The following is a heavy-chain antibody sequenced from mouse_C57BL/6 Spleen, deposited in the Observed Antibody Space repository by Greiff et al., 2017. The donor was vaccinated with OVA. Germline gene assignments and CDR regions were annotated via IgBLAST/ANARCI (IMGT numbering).Heavy chain of an antibody. CDR3: TRNEITTVVATGAMDY. J-gene: IGHJ4*01. V-gene: IGHV1-15*01. CDR2: IDPETGGT. D-gene: IGHD1-1*01. Sequence: QVQLKESGAELVRPGASVTLSCKASGYTFTDYEMHWVKQTPVHGLEWIGAIDPETGGTAYNQKFKGKAILTADKSSSTAYMELRSLTSEDSAVYYCTRNEITTVVATGAMDYWGQGTSVTVSS. CDR1: GYTFTDYE.